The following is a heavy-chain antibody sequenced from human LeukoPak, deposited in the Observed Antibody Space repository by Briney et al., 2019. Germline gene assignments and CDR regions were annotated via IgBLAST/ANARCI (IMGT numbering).Heavy chain of an antibody. Sequence: GGSLRLSCAASGFTFSDYYMSWIRQAPGKGLEWVSYISSSGSTIYYADSVKGRFTISRDNAKNSLYLQMNSLRAEDTAVYYCAKHLIPYYDFWSGKLPRLFDYWGQGTLVTVSS. D-gene: IGHD3-3*01. CDR2: ISSSGSTI. CDR1: GFTFSDYY. CDR3: AKHLIPYYDFWSGKLPRLFDY. V-gene: IGHV3-11*01. J-gene: IGHJ4*02.